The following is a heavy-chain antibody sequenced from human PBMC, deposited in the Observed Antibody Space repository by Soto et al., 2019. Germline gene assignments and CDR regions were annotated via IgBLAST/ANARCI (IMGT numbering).Heavy chain of an antibody. CDR1: GYNFIGYY. V-gene: IGHV1-2*02. CDR2: IDPNNGDT. CDR3: ARLRGQFYYGMDV. D-gene: IGHD6-19*01. J-gene: IGHJ6*02. Sequence: QVQLVQSGAEVTKPGASVKVSCKASGYNFIGYYIHWVRQAPGQGLQWMGWIDPNNGDTDSAQKFQGRITMTRDTSISTVYMDLSSLRIDDTAIYYCARLRGQFYYGMDVWGQGTTVAVSS.